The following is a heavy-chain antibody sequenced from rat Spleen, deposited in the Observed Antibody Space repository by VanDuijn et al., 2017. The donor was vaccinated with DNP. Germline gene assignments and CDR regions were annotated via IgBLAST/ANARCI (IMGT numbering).Heavy chain of an antibody. CDR1: GFTFSDYY. D-gene: IGHD1-11*01. CDR3: ARHGDGNYGFDWFAY. CDR2: ISYDGSDI. Sequence: EVQLVESGGGLVQPGRSMKLSCAASGFTFSDYYMAWVRQAPKKGLEWVASISYDGSDIYYRDSVKGRFTMSRDNAQSTLYLQMDSLRSEDTATYYCARHGDGNYGFDWFAYWGQGTLVTVSS. J-gene: IGHJ3*01. V-gene: IGHV5-7*01.